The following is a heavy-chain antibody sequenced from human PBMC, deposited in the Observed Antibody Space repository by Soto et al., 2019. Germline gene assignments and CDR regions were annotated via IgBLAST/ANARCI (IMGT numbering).Heavy chain of an antibody. CDR1: GGSFNGYY. Sequence: QVQLQQWGAGLLKPSETLSLSCAVYGGSFNGYYWSWIRQPPGKGLEWIGEINHSGSTNYNPSLKRRVTISVDTSKNQFSLKLSSVTAADMAVYYCARGCGGDCYTGAQFDYWGQGTLVTVSS. D-gene: IGHD2-21*02. J-gene: IGHJ4*02. CDR2: INHSGST. V-gene: IGHV4-34*01. CDR3: ARGCGGDCYTGAQFDY.